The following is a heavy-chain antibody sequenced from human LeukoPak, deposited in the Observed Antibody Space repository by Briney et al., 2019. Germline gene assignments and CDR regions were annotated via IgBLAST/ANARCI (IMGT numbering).Heavy chain of an antibody. CDR2: ISRSSSDI. D-gene: IGHD1-1*01. CDR3: ARDINWSFDY. J-gene: IGHJ4*02. V-gene: IGHV3-21*05. CDR1: GFFLSDFS. Sequence: GGSLRLSCAASGFFLSDFSMNWVRQAPGKGLEWLSYISRSSSDIAYADSVKGRFTISRDNAKNSLYLQMNSLRVEDTALYFCARDINWSFDYWGQGALVTVSP.